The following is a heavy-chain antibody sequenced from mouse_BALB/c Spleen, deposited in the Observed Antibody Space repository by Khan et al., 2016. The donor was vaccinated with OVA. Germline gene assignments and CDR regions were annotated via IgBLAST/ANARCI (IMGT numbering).Heavy chain of an antibody. CDR1: GYIFTSYW. CDR3: ARSDHGSSYAMDY. V-gene: IGHV1-76*01. Sequence: QVQLKQSGAELVRPGASVKLSCKTSGYIFTSYWIHWVKQRSGQGFAWIARIYPGTGSTSYNEKFKGRATLTAEKSASTAYMQLSSLKSEDSAVYFCARSDHGSSYAMDYWGQGTSVTTSS. J-gene: IGHJ4*01. CDR2: IYPGTGST. D-gene: IGHD1-1*01.